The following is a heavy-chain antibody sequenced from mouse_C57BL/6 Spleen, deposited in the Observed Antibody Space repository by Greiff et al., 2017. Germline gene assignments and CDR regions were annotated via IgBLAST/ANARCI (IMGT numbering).Heavy chain of an antibody. CDR2: INPNNGGT. J-gene: IGHJ3*01. D-gene: IGHD3-2*02. CDR1: GYTFTDYY. V-gene: IGHV1-26*01. Sequence: EVQLQQSGPELVKPGASVKISCKASGYTFTDYYMNWVKQSHGKSLEWIGDINPNNGGTSYNQKFKGKATLTVDKSSSTAYMELRSLTSEDSAVXYCADSSGYWFAYWGQGTLVTVSA. CDR3: ADSSGYWFAY.